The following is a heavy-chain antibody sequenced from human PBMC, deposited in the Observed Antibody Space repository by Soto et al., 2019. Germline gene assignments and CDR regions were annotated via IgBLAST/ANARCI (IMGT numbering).Heavy chain of an antibody. J-gene: IGHJ6*02. CDR2: ISSSGSTI. D-gene: IGHD3-22*01. CDR1: GFTFSSYE. CDR3: ATPYDSSGYYYYYGMDV. V-gene: IGHV3-48*03. Sequence: PGGSLSLSCAASGFTFSSYEMNWVRQAPGKGLEWVSYISSSGSTIYYADSVKGRFTISRDNAKNSLYLQMNSLRAEDTAVYYCATPYDSSGYYYYYGMDVWGQGTTVTVSS.